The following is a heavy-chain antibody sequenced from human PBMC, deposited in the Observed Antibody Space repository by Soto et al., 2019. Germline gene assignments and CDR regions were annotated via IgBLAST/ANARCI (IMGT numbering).Heavy chain of an antibody. Sequence: QMQLVQSGPEVKKPGTSVKVSCKASGFTFTSSAVQWVRQARGQRLEWIGWIVVGSGNTNYAQKFQERVTITRDMXXSXAXXELSSLRSEDTAVYYCAAALYYYDSSGYYEVAFDIWGQGTMVTVSS. CDR1: GFTFTSSA. V-gene: IGHV1-58*01. J-gene: IGHJ3*02. CDR2: IVVGSGNT. CDR3: AAALYYYDSSGYYEVAFDI. D-gene: IGHD3-22*01.